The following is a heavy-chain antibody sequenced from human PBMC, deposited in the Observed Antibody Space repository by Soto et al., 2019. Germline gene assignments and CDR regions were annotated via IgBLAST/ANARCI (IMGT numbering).Heavy chain of an antibody. V-gene: IGHV4-39*01. CDR1: GGSISSNAYY. D-gene: IGHD1-26*01. J-gene: IGHJ4*02. CDR3: ARRPKRGSYSWCFDY. Sequence: QLQLLESGPGLVKPSETLSLTCTVSGGSISSNAYYWGWIRQPPGTGLEWIGRVYYSGSANYNPSLRSRLTMSVDTSKNQFSLKLISVTAADTAVYYCARRPKRGSYSWCFDYWGQGTLVTVSS. CDR2: VYYSGSA.